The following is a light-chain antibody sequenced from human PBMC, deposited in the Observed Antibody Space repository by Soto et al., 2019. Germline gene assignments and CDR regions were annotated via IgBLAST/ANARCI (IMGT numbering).Light chain of an antibody. CDR1: QSISSN. J-gene: IGKJ4*01. CDR3: QQYNNWPLT. V-gene: IGKV3-15*01. Sequence: ETVMTQSPATLSVSPGERATLSCRASQSISSNLAWFQQKPGQAPGLLIYDASTMATGFPARFSGSGSGTEFTLTISSLQSEDFAVYYCQQYNNWPLTFGGGTKVDIK. CDR2: DAS.